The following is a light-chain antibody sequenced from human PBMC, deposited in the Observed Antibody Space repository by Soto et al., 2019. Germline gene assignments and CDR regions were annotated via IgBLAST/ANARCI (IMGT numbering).Light chain of an antibody. CDR1: QSISTF. CDR3: QQSFTDCWT. CDR2: STS. Sequence: DIQMTQSPSSLSVSVGDRVTVTCRASQSISTFLNWYQQKPGKAPHLLIYSTSTLPGGVPSRFSGSGSGTAFTLTISSLQPEDFATYYCQQSFTDCWTFGQGTRVEIK. V-gene: IGKV1-39*01. J-gene: IGKJ1*01.